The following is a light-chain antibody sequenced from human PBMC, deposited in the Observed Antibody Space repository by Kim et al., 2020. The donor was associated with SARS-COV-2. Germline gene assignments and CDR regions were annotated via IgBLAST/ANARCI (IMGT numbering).Light chain of an antibody. CDR3: QHLGT. CDR1: QSISGW. CDR2: HAS. Sequence: STLSASVGDRVTITCRASQSISGWLAWYQQKPGKAHKLLIYHASTLQGGVPSRFSGSGSGTEFTLTINNLQPDDFATYYCQHLGTFGLGTKVDIK. J-gene: IGKJ1*01. V-gene: IGKV1-5*01.